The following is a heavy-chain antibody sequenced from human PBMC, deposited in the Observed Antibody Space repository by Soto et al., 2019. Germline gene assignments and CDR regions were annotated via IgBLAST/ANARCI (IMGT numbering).Heavy chain of an antibody. CDR1: GDSVSNNSVS. J-gene: IGHJ4*02. Sequence: SQTLSLTCAISGDSVSNNSVSWNWVRQCPSRGLEWLGRTYYRSKWHYDYAPSVRSRITINQETSKNHFSLQLNSVSPEEAAVYYCARTLRGRGVKCCEGWGEGTMVIVSS. D-gene: IGHD3-10*01. CDR2: TYYRSKWHY. V-gene: IGHV6-1*01. CDR3: ARTLRGRGVKCCEG.